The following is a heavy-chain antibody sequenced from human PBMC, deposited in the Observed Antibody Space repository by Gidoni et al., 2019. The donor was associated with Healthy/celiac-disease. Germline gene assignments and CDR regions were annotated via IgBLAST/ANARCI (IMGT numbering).Heavy chain of an antibody. D-gene: IGHD3-10*01. J-gene: IGHJ4*02. CDR1: GGSFSGYY. Sequence: QVQLQQWGAGLLKPSETLSLTCAVYGGSFSGYYWSWIRQPPGKGLEWIGEINHSGSTNYHPSLKSRVTISVDTSKNQFSLKLSSVTAADTAVYYCARGPNGSGSYYKCWGQGTLVTVSS. CDR3: ARGPNGSGSYYKC. V-gene: IGHV4-34*01. CDR2: INHSGST.